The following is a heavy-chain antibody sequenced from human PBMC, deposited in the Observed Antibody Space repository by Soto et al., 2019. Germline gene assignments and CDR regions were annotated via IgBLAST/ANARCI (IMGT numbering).Heavy chain of an antibody. Sequence: ASVKVSCKASGYTFTGYYMHWVRQAPGQGLEWMGWINPNSGGTNYAQKFQGWVTMTRDTSISTAYMELSRLRSDDTAVYYCARFITGTKYYFDYWGQGTLVTVSS. CDR1: GYTFTGYY. J-gene: IGHJ4*02. V-gene: IGHV1-2*04. CDR3: ARFITGTKYYFDY. D-gene: IGHD1-20*01. CDR2: INPNSGGT.